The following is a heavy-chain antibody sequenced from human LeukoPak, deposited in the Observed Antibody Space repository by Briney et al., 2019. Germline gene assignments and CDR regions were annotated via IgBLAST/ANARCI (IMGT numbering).Heavy chain of an antibody. CDR2: MNPNSGNT. J-gene: IGHJ4*02. CDR3: ARGRWYYDSSGYLIDY. V-gene: IGHV1-8*03. D-gene: IGHD3-22*01. Sequence: ASVKVSCKASGGTFSSYAINWVRQATGQGLEWMGWMNPNSGNTGYAQKFQGRVTITRNTSISTAYMELSSLRSEDTAVYYCARGRWYYDSSGYLIDYWGQGTLVTVSS. CDR1: GGTFSSYA.